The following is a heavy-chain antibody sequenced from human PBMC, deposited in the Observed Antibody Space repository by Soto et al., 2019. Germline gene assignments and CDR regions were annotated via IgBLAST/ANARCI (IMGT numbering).Heavy chain of an antibody. V-gene: IGHV3-30*18. J-gene: IGHJ5*02. CDR3: AKEVTTGNP. Sequence: PGGSLRLSCAASGFTFSSYGMHWVRQAPGKGLEWVAVISYDGSNKYYADSVKGRFTISRDNSKNTLYLQMNSLRAEDTAVYYCAKEVTTGNPWGQGTLVTVSS. CDR2: ISYDGSNK. CDR1: GFTFSSYG. D-gene: IGHD4-4*01.